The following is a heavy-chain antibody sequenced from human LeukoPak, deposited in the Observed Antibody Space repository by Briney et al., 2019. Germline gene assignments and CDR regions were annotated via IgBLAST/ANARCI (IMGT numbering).Heavy chain of an antibody. Sequence: SETLSLTCTVSGGSISRYYWSWIRQPPGKGLEWIGYIYYRGSPNYNPSLKSRVTISVDTSKNQSSLKLRSVTAADTAVYYCARHGSDSGTFDYWGQGTLVTVSS. J-gene: IGHJ4*02. CDR3: ARHGSDSGTFDY. CDR2: IYYRGSP. V-gene: IGHV4-59*08. D-gene: IGHD5-12*01. CDR1: GGSISRYY.